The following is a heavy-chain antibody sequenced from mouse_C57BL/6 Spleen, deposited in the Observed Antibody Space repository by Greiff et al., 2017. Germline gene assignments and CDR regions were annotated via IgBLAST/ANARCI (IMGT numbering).Heavy chain of an antibody. D-gene: IGHD1-1*01. Sequence: EVQLQQSGPELVKPGASVKMSCKASGYTFTDYNMHWVKQSHGKSLEWIGYINPNNGGTSYNQKFKGKATLTVNKSSSTAYMELRSLTSEDSAVYYCARDSITTVVASPFDYWGQGTTLTVSS. CDR1: GYTFTDYN. V-gene: IGHV1-22*01. J-gene: IGHJ2*01. CDR2: INPNNGGT. CDR3: ARDSITTVVASPFDY.